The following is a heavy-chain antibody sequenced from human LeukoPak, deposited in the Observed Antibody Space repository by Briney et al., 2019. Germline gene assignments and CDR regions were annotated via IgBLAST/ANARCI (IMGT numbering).Heavy chain of an antibody. CDR3: AKCERVPAAYYYYYYMDV. CDR2: IRYEGSNR. D-gene: IGHD2-2*01. Sequence: PGGSLRLSCAASGFAFSSYGMHWVRQAPGKGLGWVAFIRYEGSNRYYADSVKGRFTISRDNSKNTLYLQMNSLRAEDTAVYDCAKCERVPAAYYYYYYMDVWGKGTTVTVSS. V-gene: IGHV3-30*02. J-gene: IGHJ6*03. CDR1: GFAFSSYG.